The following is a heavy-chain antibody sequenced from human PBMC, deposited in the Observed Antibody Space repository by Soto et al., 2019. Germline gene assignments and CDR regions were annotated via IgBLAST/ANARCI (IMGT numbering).Heavy chain of an antibody. CDR2: MNPHSGDT. V-gene: IGHV1-8*01. J-gene: IGHJ4*02. CDR3: ARRFKGRVDH. Sequence: ASVKVSCKASGYSFTSFHFNWVRQATGQGLEWIGWMNPHSGDTGFAQRFQGRVTMTRNTSINTAYMELRSLRSQDTAVYYCARRFKGRVDHWGQGTRVTVSS. CDR1: GYSFTSFH. D-gene: IGHD3-3*01.